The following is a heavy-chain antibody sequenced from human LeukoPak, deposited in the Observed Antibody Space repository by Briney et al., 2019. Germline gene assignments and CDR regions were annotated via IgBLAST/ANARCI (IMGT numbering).Heavy chain of an antibody. V-gene: IGHV4-34*01. D-gene: IGHD6-6*01. CDR1: GGSFTDYY. CDR2: INHRGST. CDR3: ARVPHSTSSIDY. Sequence: SETLSLTCAVYGGSFTDYYWSWLRQPPGKGLEWIGEINHRGSTNYNSSLKRRVTISVDRSKNQFSLKLNSVTAADTAVYFCARVPHSTSSIDYWGQGAPVTVSS. J-gene: IGHJ4*02.